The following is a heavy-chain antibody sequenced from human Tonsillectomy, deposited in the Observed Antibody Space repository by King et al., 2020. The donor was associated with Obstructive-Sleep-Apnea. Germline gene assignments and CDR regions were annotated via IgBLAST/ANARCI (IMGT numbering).Heavy chain of an antibody. V-gene: IGHV1-2*02. CDR1: GYTFTGYY. CDR3: ARDMSAYDSTSPAY. Sequence: VQLVQSGAEVKKPGASVKVSCKASGYTFTGYYIHWVRQAPGQGLVGMGWISPNSGATNYAQKFQDRVTMTRDTSISTAYMDLSRLRSDDTATYYCARDMSAYDSTSPAYWGQGTPVTVSS. D-gene: IGHD3-10*01. J-gene: IGHJ4*02. CDR2: ISPNSGAT.